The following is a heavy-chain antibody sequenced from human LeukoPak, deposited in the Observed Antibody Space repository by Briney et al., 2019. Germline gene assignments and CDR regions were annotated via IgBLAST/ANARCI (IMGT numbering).Heavy chain of an antibody. D-gene: IGHD3-10*01. CDR3: ARDRSYYGSGSYVYYYYYMDV. V-gene: IGHV1-46*01. Sequence: GASVKVSCKASGYTFTSYYMHWVRQAPGQGLEWMGIINPSGGSTSYAQKFQGRVTMTRDMSTSTVYMELSSLRSDDTAVYYCARDRSYYGSGSYVYYYYYMDVWGKGTTVTISS. CDR2: INPSGGST. J-gene: IGHJ6*03. CDR1: GYTFTSYY.